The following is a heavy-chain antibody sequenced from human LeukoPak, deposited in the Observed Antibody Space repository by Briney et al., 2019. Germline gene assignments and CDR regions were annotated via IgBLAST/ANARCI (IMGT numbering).Heavy chain of an antibody. Sequence: PGGSLRLSCAGSGFTFRDYYMTWFRQAPGKGLEWISYISPTGTTTYYADSVQGRFTVSRDNAKNSLYLQMNSLRAEDTAVYYCARYYSSSWYWFDYWGQGTLVTVSS. CDR1: GFTFRDYY. J-gene: IGHJ4*02. CDR2: ISPTGTTT. V-gene: IGHV3-11*04. D-gene: IGHD6-13*01. CDR3: ARYYSSSWYWFDY.